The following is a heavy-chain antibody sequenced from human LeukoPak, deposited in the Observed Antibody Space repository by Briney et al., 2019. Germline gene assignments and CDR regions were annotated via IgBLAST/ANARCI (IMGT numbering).Heavy chain of an antibody. J-gene: IGHJ3*02. V-gene: IGHV3-23*01. CDR2: ISGSGGST. CDR1: GFTFSSYA. CDR3: AKDSYGGNRHDAFDI. Sequence: GGSLRLSCAASGFTFSSYAMSWVRQAPGKGLEWDSAISGSGGSTYYADSVKGRFTISRDNSKNTLYLQMNSLRAEDTAVYYCAKDSYGGNRHDAFDIWGQGTMVTVSS. D-gene: IGHD4-23*01.